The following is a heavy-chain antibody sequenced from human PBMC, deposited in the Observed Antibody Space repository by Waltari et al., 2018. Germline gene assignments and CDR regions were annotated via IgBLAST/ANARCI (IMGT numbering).Heavy chain of an antibody. Sequence: VQSVPSGGAFEPPGDSLRLACATSGFRLSRYSVIWVRQATGKGTEWLAYMSDKSNTMSYALSVKGRFTISRDNAEKSLVLQINSLRDEDTAVYYCARDHDWAFDHWGPGTLVTVSS. D-gene: IGHD3-16*01. J-gene: IGHJ4*02. CDR1: GFRLSRYS. CDR3: ARDHDWAFDH. V-gene: IGHV3-48*02. CDR2: MSDKSNTM.